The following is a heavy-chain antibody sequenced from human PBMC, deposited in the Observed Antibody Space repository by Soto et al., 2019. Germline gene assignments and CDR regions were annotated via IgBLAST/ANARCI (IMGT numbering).Heavy chain of an antibody. CDR2: INQIGST. J-gene: IGHJ6*02. CDR3: AREVGSVVPADGGGLESVV. V-gene: IGHV4-34*01. Sequence: SQTRPLACAVDGGSLSGSYLPWNRLSPGKGLEWIGEINQIGSTIYSPALNSRVTISVDTSNNQFSLKLSSVAAADTAVYDCAREVGSVVPADGGGLESVVWGQGTTVT. CDR1: GGSLSGSY. D-gene: IGHD2-2*01.